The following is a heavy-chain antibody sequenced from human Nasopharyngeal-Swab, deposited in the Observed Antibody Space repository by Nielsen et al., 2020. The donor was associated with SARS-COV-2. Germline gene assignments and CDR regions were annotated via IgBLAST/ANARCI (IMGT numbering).Heavy chain of an antibody. CDR1: GYTFTSYG. J-gene: IGHJ4*02. CDR2: ISAYNGNT. V-gene: IGHV1-18*01. CDR3: ARDLPRITIFGVVNY. D-gene: IGHD3-3*01. Sequence: ASVKVSCKASGYTFTSYGISWVRQAPGQGLEWMGWISAYNGNTNYAQKLQGRVTMTTDTSTITAYMELRSLRSDDTAVYYCARDLPRITIFGVVNYWGQGTLVTVSS.